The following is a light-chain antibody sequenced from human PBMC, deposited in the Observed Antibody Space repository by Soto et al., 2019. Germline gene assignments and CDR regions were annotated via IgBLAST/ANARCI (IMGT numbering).Light chain of an antibody. V-gene: IGKV3D-20*01. CDR2: DAS. J-gene: IGKJ1*01. CDR1: ESVTSRH. Sequence: EIVLTQSPATLSLSPGERATLSCGASESVTSRHLAWYQQKPGLAPRLLIYDASIRATGIPDRFSGSGSETDSTFTISRLEPEDCPVDYCQRYSTSPRTFGQGTKVEIK. CDR3: QRYSTSPRT.